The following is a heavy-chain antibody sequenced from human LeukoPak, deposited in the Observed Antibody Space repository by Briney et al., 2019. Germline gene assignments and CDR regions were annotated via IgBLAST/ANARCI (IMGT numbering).Heavy chain of an antibody. V-gene: IGHV3-21*01. Sequence: GGSLRLSCAASGFTFSSYSMNWVRQAPGKGLEWVSSISSSSSYIYYADSVKGRFTISRDNAKNSLYLQLNSLRAEDTAVYYCARDVSSPYYDFRSGYSEIDYWAQETLVTVPS. CDR1: GFTFSSYS. J-gene: IGHJ4*02. CDR2: ISSSSSYI. CDR3: ARDVSSPYYDFRSGYSEIDY. D-gene: IGHD3-3*01.